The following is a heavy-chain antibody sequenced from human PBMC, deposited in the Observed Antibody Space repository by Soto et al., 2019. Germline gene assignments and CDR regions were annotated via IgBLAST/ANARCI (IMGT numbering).Heavy chain of an antibody. J-gene: IGHJ4*02. D-gene: IGHD2-2*01. V-gene: IGHV3-21*01. CDR3: ARVKLGYCISTSCYHDY. Sequence: RGSLRLSCAASGFTFSSYSMNWVRQAPGKGLEWVSSISSSSGYIYYADSVKGRFTISRDNAKNSLYLQMNSLRAEDTAVYYYARVKLGYCISTSCYHDYWGQGT. CDR2: ISSSSGYI. CDR1: GFTFSSYS.